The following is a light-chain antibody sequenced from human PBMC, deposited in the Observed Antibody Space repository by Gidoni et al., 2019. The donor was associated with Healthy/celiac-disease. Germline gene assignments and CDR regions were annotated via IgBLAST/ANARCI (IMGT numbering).Light chain of an antibody. CDR2: DAS. Sequence: IVLTQFPPPLSLSPWERATLSCRGSQSISSYLAWYQQKPGQAPRLLIDDASNRATGIPARFSGSGYGTDFTLTISSIEPEDVAVDYCQQRSSKRPYTFGQGTKLEIK. CDR3: QQRSSKRPYT. J-gene: IGKJ2*01. CDR1: QSISSY. V-gene: IGKV3-11*01.